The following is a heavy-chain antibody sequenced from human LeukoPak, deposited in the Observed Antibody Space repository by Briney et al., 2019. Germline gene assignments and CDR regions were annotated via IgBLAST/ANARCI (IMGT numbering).Heavy chain of an antibody. V-gene: IGHV1-18*01. J-gene: IGHJ4*02. Sequence: GASVKVSCKASGYTFTSYGISWVRQAPGQGLEWMGWISAYNGNTNYAQKFQGRVTMTTDTSTSTAYMELRSLRSDDTAVYYCARDPDILTGYSYGDYWGQGTLVTVSS. CDR2: ISAYNGNT. CDR3: ARDPDILTGYSYGDY. D-gene: IGHD3-9*01. CDR1: GYTFTSYG.